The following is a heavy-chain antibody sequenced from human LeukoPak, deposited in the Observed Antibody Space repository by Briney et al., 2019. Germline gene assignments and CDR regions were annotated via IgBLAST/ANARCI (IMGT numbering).Heavy chain of an antibody. CDR1: GYTFTSYA. Sequence: ASVKVSCKASGYTFTSYAITWVRQAPGQGLEWMGWISAYNGNTNYAQNLQGRVTMTTDTSNSTAYMDLRSLRSDDTVRYYCARMEMATAIFDYWGQGTLVTVSS. J-gene: IGHJ4*02. CDR2: ISAYNGNT. V-gene: IGHV1-18*01. CDR3: ARMEMATAIFDY. D-gene: IGHD5-24*01.